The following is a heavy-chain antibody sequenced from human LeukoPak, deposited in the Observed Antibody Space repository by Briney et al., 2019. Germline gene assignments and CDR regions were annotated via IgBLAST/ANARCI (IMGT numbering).Heavy chain of an antibody. V-gene: IGHV3-30-3*01. CDR3: ARAIAAAGGY. D-gene: IGHD6-13*01. J-gene: IGHJ4*02. Sequence: GGSLRLSCSASGFTFSSYSMHWVRQAPGKGLEWVAVISYDGNNKYDADSVKGRFSISRDNTKNSLYLQMNSLRAEDTAVYYCARAIAAAGGYWGQGTLVTVSS. CDR1: GFTFSSYS. CDR2: ISYDGNNK.